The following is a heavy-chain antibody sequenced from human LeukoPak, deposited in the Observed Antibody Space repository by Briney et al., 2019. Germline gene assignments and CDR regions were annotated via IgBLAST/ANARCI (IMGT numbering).Heavy chain of an antibody. Sequence: GGSLRLSCAASGFTFNAYWMSWVRQAPGKGLEWVANIKPDGSKRFYADSVKGRFTISRDNAENSLFLQMNSLRAEDTAVYYCARASASYFDYWGQGTLVTVSS. CDR3: ARASASYFDY. CDR1: GFTFNAYW. CDR2: IKPDGSKR. V-gene: IGHV3-7*04. J-gene: IGHJ4*02.